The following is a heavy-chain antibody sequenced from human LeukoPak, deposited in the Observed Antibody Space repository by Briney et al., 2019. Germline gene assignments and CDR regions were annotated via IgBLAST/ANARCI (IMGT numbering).Heavy chain of an antibody. V-gene: IGHV3-23*01. CDR1: GFTFSSYA. Sequence: GGSLRLSCAASGFTFSSYAMSWVRQAPGKGLEWVSAISGSGGSTYYADTVKGRFTISRDNAKNTVYLQLNSLRAEDTAVYFCAKGLLDQHLVLDYWGQGSLVPVSS. D-gene: IGHD2-8*02. J-gene: IGHJ4*02. CDR2: ISGSGGST. CDR3: AKGLLDQHLVLDY.